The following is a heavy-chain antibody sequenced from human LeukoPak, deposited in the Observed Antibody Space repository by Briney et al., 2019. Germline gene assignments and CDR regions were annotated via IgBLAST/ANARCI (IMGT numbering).Heavy chain of an antibody. J-gene: IGHJ4*02. CDR2: VSHSGST. Sequence: SETLSLTCAVYGGSFSSYYWSWIRQPPGKGLEWIGYVSHSGSTYYSPSLKSRVTISVDLSKNQFSLKLNPVSAADTAIYYCAREDYGYFDYWGQGALVTVSS. V-gene: IGHV4-34*01. D-gene: IGHD4-17*01. CDR3: AREDYGYFDY. CDR1: GGSFSSYY.